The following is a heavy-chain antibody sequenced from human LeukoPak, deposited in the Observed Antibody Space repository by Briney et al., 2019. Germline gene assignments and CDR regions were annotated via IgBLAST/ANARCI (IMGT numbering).Heavy chain of an antibody. CDR2: ISGSGPNT. CDR1: GFTFRRYA. Sequence: GGSLRLSWAAAGFTFRRYAMSWVRQAPGKGLEWVSGISGSGPNTFYADSVKGRFTISRDNSKKTLYLQMNSLTDGDPAIYYCAPLETTWGQGTLVTVSS. J-gene: IGHJ4*02. V-gene: IGHV3-23*01. D-gene: IGHD4-17*01. CDR3: APLETT.